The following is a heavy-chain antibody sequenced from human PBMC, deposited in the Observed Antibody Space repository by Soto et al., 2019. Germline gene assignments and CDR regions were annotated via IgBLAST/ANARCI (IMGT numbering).Heavy chain of an antibody. CDR3: ARGNYDILTGSSYYYYGMDV. Sequence: SVKVSCKASGGTFSSYAISWVRQAPGQGLEWMGGIIPIFGTANYAQKFQGRVTITADESTSTAYMELSSLRSEDTAVYYCARGNYDILTGSSYYYYGMDVWGQGTTVTVSS. D-gene: IGHD3-9*01. J-gene: IGHJ6*02. CDR2: IIPIFGTA. V-gene: IGHV1-69*13. CDR1: GGTFSSYA.